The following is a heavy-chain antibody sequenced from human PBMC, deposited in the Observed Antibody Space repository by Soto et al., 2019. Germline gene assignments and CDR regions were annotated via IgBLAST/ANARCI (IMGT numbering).Heavy chain of an antibody. CDR2: ISAYNGNT. CDR3: ARDGGLTGSDLLHRVDP. V-gene: IGHV1-18*04. CDR1: GYTFTSYG. D-gene: IGHD3-9*01. J-gene: IGHJ5*02. Sequence: GASVKVSCKASGYTFTSYGISWVRQAPGQGLEWMGWISAYNGNTNYAQKLQGRVTMTTDTSTSTAYMELRSLRSDDTAVYYCARDGGLTGSDLLHRVDPWGQGTLVTVSS.